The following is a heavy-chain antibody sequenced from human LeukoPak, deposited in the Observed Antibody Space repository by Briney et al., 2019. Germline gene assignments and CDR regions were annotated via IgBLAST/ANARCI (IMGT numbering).Heavy chain of an antibody. Sequence: GGSLRLSCAASGFTFSSYNMNWVRQAPWKGLEWVSYISGGSTIIYYADSVKGRFTISRDNAKNSLYLQMNSLRDEDTAVYYCXRQXXGAGSCXDDAFDIWGQGTMVTVSS. D-gene: IGHD2-15*01. CDR3: XRQXXGAGSCXDDAFDI. CDR2: ISGGSTII. V-gene: IGHV3-48*02. CDR1: GFTFSSYN. J-gene: IGHJ3*02.